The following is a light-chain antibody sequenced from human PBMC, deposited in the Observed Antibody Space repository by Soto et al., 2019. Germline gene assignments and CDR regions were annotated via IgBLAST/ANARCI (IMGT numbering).Light chain of an antibody. Sequence: SVLPRAASVSGSPGQSITLSCPGTSSDVGSYNLVSWYQQHPGKAPKLMIYEVSKRPSGVSNRFSGSKSGNTASLTISGLQAEDEADYYCCSYAGSSTSLYVFGTGTKVT. J-gene: IGLJ1*01. V-gene: IGLV2-23*02. CDR3: CSYAGSSTSLYV. CDR1: SSDVGSYNL. CDR2: EVS.